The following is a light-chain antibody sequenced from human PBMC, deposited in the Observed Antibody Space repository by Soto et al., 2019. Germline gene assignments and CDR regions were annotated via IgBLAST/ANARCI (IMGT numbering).Light chain of an antibody. Sequence: EILLTQSPGTLSLSPGERATLSCRASQRVSSSYLAWYQQKPGQAPRLLIYGASSRATGIPDRFSGSGSGTDFTLTISRLEPEDFAVYYCQQYGSTPRTCGQGTKVEIK. J-gene: IGKJ1*01. V-gene: IGKV3-20*01. CDR2: GAS. CDR1: QRVSSSY. CDR3: QQYGSTPRT.